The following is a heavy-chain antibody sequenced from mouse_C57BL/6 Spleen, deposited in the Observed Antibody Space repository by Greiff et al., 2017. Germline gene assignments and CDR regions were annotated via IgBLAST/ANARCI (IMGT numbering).Heavy chain of an antibody. CDR3: TRDGVKSCFDY. D-gene: IGHD2-3*01. CDR1: GFTFSSYA. V-gene: IGHV5-9-1*02. Sequence: EVMLVESGAGLVKPGGSLKLSCAASGFTFSSYAMSWVRQTPEKRLEWVAYISSGGDYIYYADTVKGRFTISRDNARNTLYLQMSSLKSEDTAMYYCTRDGVKSCFDYWGQGTTLTVSS. CDR2: ISSGGDYI. J-gene: IGHJ2*01.